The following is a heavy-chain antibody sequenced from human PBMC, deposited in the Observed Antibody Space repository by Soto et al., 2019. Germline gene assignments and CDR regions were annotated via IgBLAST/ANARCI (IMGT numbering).Heavy chain of an antibody. J-gene: IGHJ4*02. CDR1: GDTFNFYA. D-gene: IGHD3-10*01. CDR3: ATNYGSGSAPFDY. Sequence: QVQLVQSGAELKKPGSSVKVSCTASGDTFNFYAMNWVRQAPGQGPECMGRIIPIVRVANYAQKFQGRVTIIADKSTSTSYVVLSSLSSADTSVAYCATNYGSGSAPFDYWGQGTLVTVSS. V-gene: IGHV1-69*02. CDR2: IIPIVRVA.